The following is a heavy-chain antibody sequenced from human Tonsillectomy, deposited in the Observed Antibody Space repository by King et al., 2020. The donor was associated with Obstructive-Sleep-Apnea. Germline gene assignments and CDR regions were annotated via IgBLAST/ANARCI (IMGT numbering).Heavy chain of an antibody. V-gene: IGHV1-18*01. CDR2: LTAYYGNT. J-gene: IGHJ5*02. CDR3: ARQSLACDYFDP. CDR1: GYTFITYS. Sequence: QLVQSGAEVKTPGASVKVSCKASGYTFITYSITWVRQAPGQGLEWMGWLTAYYGNTNYAQKFQGRVTMTSDTSTSTAYMELRSLRSDDTAVYYWARQSLACDYFDPGGQGTRDTVSS. D-gene: IGHD4-17*01.